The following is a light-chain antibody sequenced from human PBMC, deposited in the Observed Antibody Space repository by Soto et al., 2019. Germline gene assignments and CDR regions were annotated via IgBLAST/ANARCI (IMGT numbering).Light chain of an antibody. Sequence: QSAPTQPPSASGSPGQSVTISCTGTSSDVGDYNYVSWYQHHPGKVPKLMIYEVAKRPSGVPDRFSGSKSGNTASLTVSGLQSEDEADYYCSSYAGGNNVIFGGGTKLTVL. V-gene: IGLV2-8*01. CDR3: SSYAGGNNVI. CDR2: EVA. CDR1: SSDVGDYNY. J-gene: IGLJ2*01.